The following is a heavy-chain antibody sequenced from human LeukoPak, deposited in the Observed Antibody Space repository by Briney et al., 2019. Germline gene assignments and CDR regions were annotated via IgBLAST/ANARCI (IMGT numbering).Heavy chain of an antibody. CDR1: GGTFSSYA. Sequence: GASVKVSCKASGGTFSSYAISWVRQAPGQGLEWMGWIIPIFGTANYAQKFQGRVTITTDESTSTAYMELSSLRSEDTAVYYCAGGYSYGYYYYYMDVWGKGTTVTVSS. CDR3: AGGYSYGYYYYYMDV. CDR2: IIPIFGTA. D-gene: IGHD5-18*01. V-gene: IGHV1-69*05. J-gene: IGHJ6*03.